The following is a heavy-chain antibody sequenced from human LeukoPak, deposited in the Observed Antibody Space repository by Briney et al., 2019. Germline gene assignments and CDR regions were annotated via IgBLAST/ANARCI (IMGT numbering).Heavy chain of an antibody. V-gene: IGHV3-30*18. CDR1: GFTFSSSA. CDR2: ISVYESHK. Sequence: GGSLRLSCAASGFTFSSSAMHWVRQAPGKGLEWVAVISVYESHKYYADSVKGRFTISRDNSKNTLYLQMNSLRTEDTAVYYCAKGTAALHDFWGQGTLVTVSS. D-gene: IGHD6-13*01. CDR3: AKGTAALHDF. J-gene: IGHJ4*02.